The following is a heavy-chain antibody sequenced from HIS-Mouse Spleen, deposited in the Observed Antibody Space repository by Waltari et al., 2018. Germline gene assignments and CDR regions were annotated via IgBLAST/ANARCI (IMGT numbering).Heavy chain of an antibody. CDR3: AREIPYSSSWYDWYFDL. CDR1: GGSISSSSYY. Sequence: QLQLQESGPGLVKPSETLSLTCTVSGGSISSSSYYWGGIRQPPGKGLEWIGSIYYSGSTYHNPALKSRVTRSVDTSKNQFSLKLSSVTAADTAVYYCAREIPYSSSWYDWYFDLWGRGTLVTVSS. V-gene: IGHV4-39*07. CDR2: IYYSGST. J-gene: IGHJ2*01. D-gene: IGHD6-13*01.